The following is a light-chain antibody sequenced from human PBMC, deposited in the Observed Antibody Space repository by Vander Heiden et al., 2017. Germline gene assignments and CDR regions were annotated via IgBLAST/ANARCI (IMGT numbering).Light chain of an antibody. V-gene: IGLV1-40*01. Sequence: QSVLTQPPSVSGAPGQKVTISCPGSSSNIGAVYDVHWYQQLPGTAPKLLIFGNTNRPSGVPDRFSGSKSGTSASLAITGLRAEDEADYYCQSFDSSLSGVLFGGKTKLTVL. CDR2: GNT. J-gene: IGLJ2*01. CDR1: SSNIGAVYD. CDR3: QSFDSSLSGVL.